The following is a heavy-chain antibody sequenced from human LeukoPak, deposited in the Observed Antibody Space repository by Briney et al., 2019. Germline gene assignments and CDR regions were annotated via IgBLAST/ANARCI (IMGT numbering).Heavy chain of an antibody. V-gene: IGHV4-4*07. J-gene: IGHJ6*03. CDR2: ISSSGST. Sequence: SETLSLTCTVSGGSIRSYYWSWIRQPAGKGLEWIGRISSSGSTNYNPSLKSRVTISVDTSKNQFSLKLSSVTAADTAVYYCASHQHYGSGHMDVWGKGTTVTISS. CDR3: ASHQHYGSGHMDV. D-gene: IGHD3-10*01. CDR1: GGSIRSYY.